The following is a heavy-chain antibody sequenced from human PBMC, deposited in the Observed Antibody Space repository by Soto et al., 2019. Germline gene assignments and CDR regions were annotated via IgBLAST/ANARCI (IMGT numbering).Heavy chain of an antibody. D-gene: IGHD1-26*01. CDR2: ISSSGSTI. CDR1: GFTFSDYY. V-gene: IGHV3-11*01. J-gene: IGHJ6*02. CDR3: ARDSAVGATYYYYGMDV. Sequence: GGSLRLSCAASGFTFSDYYMSWIRQAPGKGLEWVSYISSSGSTIYYADSVKGRFTISRDNAKNSLYLQMNSLRAEDTAVYYCARDSAVGATYYYYGMDVWGQGTTVTGSS.